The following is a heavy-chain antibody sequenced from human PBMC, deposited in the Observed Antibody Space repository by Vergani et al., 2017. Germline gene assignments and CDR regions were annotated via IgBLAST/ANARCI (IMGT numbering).Heavy chain of an antibody. CDR1: GYTFSNYY. CDR2: INPSGGHT. D-gene: IGHD3-9*01. J-gene: IGHJ4*02. CDR3: ARGDYGILTGYRY. Sequence: QVQVVQSGAEVKKSGASVKVSCKTSGYTFSNYYMHWVRHDPGQGLEWMGIINPSGGHTNYAQKFQGRVTMTRDTSTSTVYMELSSLRSEDTAIYYCARGDYGILTGYRYWGQGTLVTVSA. V-gene: IGHV1-46*03.